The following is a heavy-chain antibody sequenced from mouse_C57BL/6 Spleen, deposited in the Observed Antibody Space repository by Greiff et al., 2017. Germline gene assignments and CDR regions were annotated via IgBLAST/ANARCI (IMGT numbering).Heavy chain of an antibody. CDR2: ISDGGSYT. D-gene: IGHD2-4*01. CDR1: GFPFSSYA. J-gene: IGHJ2*01. CDR3: ARDGYYDYDGPFDY. Sequence: EVQRVESGGGLVKPGGSLKLSCAASGFPFSSYAMSWVRQTPEKRLEWVATISDGGSYTYYPDNVKGRFTISRDNAKNNLYLQMGHLKSEDTAMYYCARDGYYDYDGPFDYWGQGTTLTVSS. V-gene: IGHV5-4*01.